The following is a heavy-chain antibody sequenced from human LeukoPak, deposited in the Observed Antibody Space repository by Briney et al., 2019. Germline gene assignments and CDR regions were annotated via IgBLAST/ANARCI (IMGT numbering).Heavy chain of an antibody. J-gene: IGHJ5*02. V-gene: IGHV1-46*01. D-gene: IGHD3-9*01. CDR1: GYTFTSYS. Sequence: ASVKVSCKASGYTFTSYSTHWVRQAPGQGLGWMGIIFPSGSSTSYAQKFQGRVTMTRDTSAYTAYMELRSLSSADTAVYFCARAPYDILTGYSLNWFDPWGQGTLVTVSS. CDR3: ARAPYDILTGYSLNWFDP. CDR2: IFPSGSST.